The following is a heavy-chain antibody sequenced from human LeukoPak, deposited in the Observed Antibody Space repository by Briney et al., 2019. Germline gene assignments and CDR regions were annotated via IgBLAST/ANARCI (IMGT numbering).Heavy chain of an antibody. J-gene: IGHJ3*02. CDR3: ARVAVASMDAFDI. CDR1: GFAFSSYW. D-gene: IGHD2-2*01. V-gene: IGHV3-74*01. Sequence: GGSLRLSCAASGFAFSSYWMHWVRQAPGKGLVWVPRINSDGSSTSYADSVKGRFTISRDNAKNTLYLQMNSLRAEDTAVYYCARVAVASMDAFDIWGQGTMVTVSS. CDR2: INSDGSST.